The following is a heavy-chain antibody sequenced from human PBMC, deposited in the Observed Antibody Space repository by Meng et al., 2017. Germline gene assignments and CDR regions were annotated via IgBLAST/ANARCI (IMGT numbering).Heavy chain of an antibody. D-gene: IGHD3/OR15-3a*01. Sequence: GESLKISCVASGFSFSSYSMNWVRQAPGKGLEWVSSISASSEYIYYADSVKGRFTISRDNAENSLYLLLDSLGADDTAVYYCARDVMSSGLAPDYWGQGTLVTVSS. CDR3: ARDVMSSGLAPDY. CDR1: GFSFSSYS. CDR2: ISASSEYI. J-gene: IGHJ4*02. V-gene: IGHV3-21*01.